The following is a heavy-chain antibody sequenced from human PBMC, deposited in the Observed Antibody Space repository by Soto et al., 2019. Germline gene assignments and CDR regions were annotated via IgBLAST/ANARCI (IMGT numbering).Heavy chain of an antibody. D-gene: IGHD1-1*01. J-gene: IGHJ4*02. CDR2: IEDKGTT. CDR1: GLPFTKAW. CDR3: TTDEEDNGNDGDFDY. Sequence: EVHLVESGGGLVKPGGSLRLSCTVSGLPFTKAWMSWVRQAPGKGLEWIGRIEDKGTTEYAAPEKDRFAISRDDSQNMVYLQMDSLKTEATGVYYCTTDEEDNGNDGDFDYWGQGTLVTVSS. V-gene: IGHV3-15*04.